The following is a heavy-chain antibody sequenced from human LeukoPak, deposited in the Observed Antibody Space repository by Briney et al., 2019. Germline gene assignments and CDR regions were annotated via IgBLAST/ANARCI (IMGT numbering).Heavy chain of an antibody. Sequence: WVRQVPGKGLEWIGSIYYSGSTYYNPSLKSRVTISVDTSKNQFSLRLRSVTAADTALYYCARQDYDTSYFDPWGQGTLVTVSS. CDR3: ARQDYDTSYFDP. V-gene: IGHV4-39*01. J-gene: IGHJ5*02. D-gene: IGHD4-17*01. CDR2: IYYSGST.